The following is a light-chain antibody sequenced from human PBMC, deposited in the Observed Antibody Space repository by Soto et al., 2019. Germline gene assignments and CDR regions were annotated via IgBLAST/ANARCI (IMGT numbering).Light chain of an antibody. CDR1: SSNIGSNT. CDR3: AAWDDSLTGVL. J-gene: IGLJ2*01. CDR2: SNN. V-gene: IGLV1-44*01. Sequence: QSVLTQPPSASGTPGQRVTISCSGSSSNIGSNTVNWYQQLPGTAPKPLVYSNNQRPSGVPDRLYGSKSGTSASLDISGLQSEDEADYCCAAWDDSLTGVLFGGGTNLTVL.